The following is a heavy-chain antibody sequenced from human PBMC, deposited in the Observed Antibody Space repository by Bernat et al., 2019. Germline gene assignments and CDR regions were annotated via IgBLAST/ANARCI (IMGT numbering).Heavy chain of an antibody. J-gene: IGHJ6*02. D-gene: IGHD6-19*01. Sequence: EVQLVESGGGLVQPGGSLRLSCAASGFTVSSNYMSWVRQAPGKGLEWVSVIYSGGSTYYADSVKGGFTISRDNSKNTLYLQMNSLRAEDTAVYYCAREDEQWLEPNNYYGMDVWGQGTTVTVSS. CDR3: AREDEQWLEPNNYYGMDV. V-gene: IGHV3-66*01. CDR1: GFTVSSNY. CDR2: IYSGGST.